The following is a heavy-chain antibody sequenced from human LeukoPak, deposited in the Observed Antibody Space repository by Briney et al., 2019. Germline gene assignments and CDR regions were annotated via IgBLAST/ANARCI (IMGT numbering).Heavy chain of an antibody. CDR3: ARAGSSGWYGRFDWFDP. CDR1: GYTFTSYD. V-gene: IGHV1-8*01. Sequence: ASVKVSCKASGYTFTSYDINWVRQATGQGLEWMGRMNPNSGNTGYAQKFQGRVTMTRNTSISTAYMELSSLRSEDTAVYYCARAGSSGWYGRFDWFDPWGQGTLVTVSS. J-gene: IGHJ5*02. CDR2: MNPNSGNT. D-gene: IGHD6-19*01.